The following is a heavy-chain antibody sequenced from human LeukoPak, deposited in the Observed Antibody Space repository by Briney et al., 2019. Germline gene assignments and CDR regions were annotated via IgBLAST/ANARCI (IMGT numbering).Heavy chain of an antibody. Sequence: GRSLRLSCAASGFTFSSYTMNWVRQAPGRGLEWVSYISTSSSTIYYADSVKGRFTISRDNAKNSLYLQMNSLRDEDTAVYYCARDNWFAFDIWGQGTMVTVSS. D-gene: IGHD3-10*01. CDR1: GFTFSSYT. CDR2: ISTSSSTI. V-gene: IGHV3-48*02. CDR3: ARDNWFAFDI. J-gene: IGHJ3*02.